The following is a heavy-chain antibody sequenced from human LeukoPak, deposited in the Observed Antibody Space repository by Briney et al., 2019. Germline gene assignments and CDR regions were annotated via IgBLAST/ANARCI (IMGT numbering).Heavy chain of an antibody. CDR3: ARNSLEYSSLDY. CDR1: GFTFSSYA. D-gene: IGHD6-6*01. V-gene: IGHV3-30*04. Sequence: GGSLRLSCAASGFTFSSYAMHWVRQAPGKGLKWVAVISYDGSNKYYADSVKGRFTISRDNSKNTLYLQMNSLRAEDTAVYYCARNSLEYSSLDYWGQGTLVTVSS. J-gene: IGHJ4*02. CDR2: ISYDGSNK.